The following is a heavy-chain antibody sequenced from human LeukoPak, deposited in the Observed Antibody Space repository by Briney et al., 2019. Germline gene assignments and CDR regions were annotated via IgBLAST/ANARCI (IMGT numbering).Heavy chain of an antibody. D-gene: IGHD3-10*01. V-gene: IGHV1-8*02. CDR3: ARGVPYYYGSGSYPDY. CDR1: GYTFTSYD. J-gene: IGHJ4*02. Sequence: ASVKVSCKASGYTFTSYDINWVRQATGQGLEWMGWMNPNSGNTGYAQKFQGRVTMTRNTSISTAYMELSSLRSEDTAVYYCARGVPYYYGSGSYPDYWGQGTLVTVSS. CDR2: MNPNSGNT.